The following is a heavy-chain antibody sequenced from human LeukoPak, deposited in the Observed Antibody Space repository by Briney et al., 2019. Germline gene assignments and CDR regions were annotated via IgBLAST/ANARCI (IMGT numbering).Heavy chain of an antibody. CDR1: RFTVGINY. D-gene: IGHD3-22*01. CDR2: IYSGGST. CDR3: APYYYDSSGYWHYFDY. J-gene: IGHJ4*02. V-gene: IGHV3-66*02. Sequence: GGSLRLSCAASRFTVGINYMTWVRQAPGKGLEWVSVIYSGGSTYYADSVKGRFTISRDNSKNTLYLQMNSLRAEDTAVYYCAPYYYDSSGYWHYFDYWGQGTLVTVSS.